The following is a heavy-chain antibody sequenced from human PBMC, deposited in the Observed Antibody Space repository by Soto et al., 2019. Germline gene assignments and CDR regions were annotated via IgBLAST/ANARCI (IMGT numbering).Heavy chain of an antibody. CDR3: AKDRDSSGWFSGYYYGVDV. CDR2: ISYDGSNK. D-gene: IGHD6-19*01. V-gene: IGHV3-30*18. CDR1: GFTFSSYG. J-gene: IGHJ6*02. Sequence: QVQLVESGGGVVQPGRSLRLSCAASGFTFSSYGMHWVRQAPGKGLEWVALISYDGSNKYYADSVKGRFTISRDNSKNTLSLQVSSLSPEDTAVYYCAKDRDSSGWFSGYYYGVDVWGQGTTVTVS.